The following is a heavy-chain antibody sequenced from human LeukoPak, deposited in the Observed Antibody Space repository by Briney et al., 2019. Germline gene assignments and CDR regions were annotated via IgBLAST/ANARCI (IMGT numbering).Heavy chain of an antibody. Sequence: SETLSLTCTVSGGSISSSSYYWGWIRQPPGKGLEWIGSIYYSGSTYYNPSLKSRVTISVDTSKNQFSLKLSSVTAADTAVYYCARGKVEMATIWDYWGQGTLVTVSS. CDR2: IYYSGST. J-gene: IGHJ4*02. V-gene: IGHV4-39*07. D-gene: IGHD5-24*01. CDR1: GGSISSSSYY. CDR3: ARGKVEMATIWDY.